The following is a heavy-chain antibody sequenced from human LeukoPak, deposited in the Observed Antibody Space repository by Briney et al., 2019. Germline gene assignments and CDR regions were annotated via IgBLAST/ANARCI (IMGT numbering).Heavy chain of an antibody. J-gene: IGHJ5*02. D-gene: IGHD3-22*01. Sequence: LETLSLTCTVSGGSISSYYWSWIRQPAGKGLEWIGRIYTSGSTNYNPSLKSRVTMSVDTSKNQFSLKLSSVTAADTAVYYCARETTYDSSGYYYGPADAWGQGTLVTVSS. V-gene: IGHV4-4*07. CDR2: IYTSGST. CDR3: ARETTYDSSGYYYGPADA. CDR1: GGSISSYY.